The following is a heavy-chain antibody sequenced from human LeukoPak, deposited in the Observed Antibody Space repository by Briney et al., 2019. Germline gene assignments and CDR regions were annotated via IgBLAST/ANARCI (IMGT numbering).Heavy chain of an antibody. Sequence: GGSLRLSCAASGFTFSSYERNWVRQAPGKGLEWVSYISSSGSTIYYADSVKGRFTISRDNAKNSLYLQMNSLRAEDTAVYYCARSEGYSSSSNWFDPWGQGTLVTVSS. CDR3: ARSEGYSSSSNWFDP. D-gene: IGHD6-13*01. V-gene: IGHV3-48*03. J-gene: IGHJ5*02. CDR2: ISSSGSTI. CDR1: GFTFSSYE.